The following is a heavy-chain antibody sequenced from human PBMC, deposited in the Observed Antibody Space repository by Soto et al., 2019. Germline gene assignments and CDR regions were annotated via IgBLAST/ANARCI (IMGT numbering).Heavy chain of an antibody. D-gene: IGHD4-4*01. V-gene: IGHV4-34*01. CDR1: GGSFSGYY. CDR2: IKYSGST. Sequence: QVQLQQWGAGLLKPSETLSLTCAVYGGSFSGYYWSWIRQPPGKGLERIGEIKYSGSTNYNPSLKRRVATSVDTSKNQFSLKLSSVPAADAAVYYCARETTVTRRTRRPFDYWGQGTLVTVSS. J-gene: IGHJ4*02. CDR3: ARETTVTRRTRRPFDY.